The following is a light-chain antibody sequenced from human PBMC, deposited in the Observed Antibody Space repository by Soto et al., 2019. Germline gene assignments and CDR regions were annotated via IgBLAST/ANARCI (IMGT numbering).Light chain of an antibody. J-gene: IGKJ1*01. CDR3: QPCASSPRT. CDR2: GAS. Sequence: EVVLTQSPGTLSLSPGERATLSCRASQSVSSSYLAWYQQKPGQAPRLLIYGASNRATGIPDRFSGSGSGADFTLTISRLEPDDFAVYYCQPCASSPRTFGQGTKVQIK. CDR1: QSVSSSY. V-gene: IGKV3-20*01.